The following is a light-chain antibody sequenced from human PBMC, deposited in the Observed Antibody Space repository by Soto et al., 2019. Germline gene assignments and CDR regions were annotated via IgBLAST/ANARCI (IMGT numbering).Light chain of an antibody. V-gene: IGKV1-17*03. CDR1: QGISKY. J-gene: IGKJ1*01. Sequence: DIQMTQSPSAMSASVGDRVTITCRASQGISKYLAWFQQRPGKVPRRLVYDASSLESGVPSRFSGSGSGTEFTLTISSLQPDDFATYYCQHYSTVWAFGQGTKVDIK. CDR3: QHYSTVWA. CDR2: DAS.